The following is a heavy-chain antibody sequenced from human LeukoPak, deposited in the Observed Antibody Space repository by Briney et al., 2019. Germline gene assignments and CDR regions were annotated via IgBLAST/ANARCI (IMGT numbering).Heavy chain of an antibody. V-gene: IGHV4-61*02. CDR1: GGSISSGSYY. CDR2: IYTSGST. CDR3: ARSKTGAYYYHYMDV. D-gene: IGHD1-26*01. J-gene: IGHJ6*03. Sequence: SQTLSLTCTVSGGSISSGSYYWRWIRQPAGKGLEWIGRIYTSGSTNYNPSLKSRVTISVDTSKNQFSLKRSSVTAADTAVYYCARSKTGAYYYHYMDVWGKGTTVTVSS.